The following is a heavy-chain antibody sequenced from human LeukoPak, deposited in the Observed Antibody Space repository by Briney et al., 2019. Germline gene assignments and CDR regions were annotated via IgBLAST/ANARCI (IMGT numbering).Heavy chain of an antibody. V-gene: IGHV1-24*01. CDR3: ATGDYGSLTLPN. CDR2: FDPEDGET. Sequence: ASVKVSCKVSGYTLTELSMHWVRQAPGKGLEWMGGFDPEDGETIYAQKFQGRVTMTEDTSTDTAYMELSSLGSEDTAVYYCATGDYGSLTLPNWGQGTLVTVSS. D-gene: IGHD3-10*01. CDR1: GYTLTELS. J-gene: IGHJ4*02.